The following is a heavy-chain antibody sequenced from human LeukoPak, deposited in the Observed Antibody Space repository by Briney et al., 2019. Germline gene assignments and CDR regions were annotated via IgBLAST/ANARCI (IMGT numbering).Heavy chain of an antibody. CDR1: GDSVSNYY. J-gene: IGHJ5*02. V-gene: IGHV4-39*01. CDR3: ARHRLVVVPAAIGNWFDP. CDR2: IYYSGST. D-gene: IGHD2-2*01. Sequence: SETLSLTCTVSGDSVSNYYWGWIRQPPGKGLEWIGSIYYSGSTYYNPSLKSRVTISVDTSKNQFSLKLSSVTAADTAVYYCARHRLVVVPAAIGNWFDPWGQGTLVTVSS.